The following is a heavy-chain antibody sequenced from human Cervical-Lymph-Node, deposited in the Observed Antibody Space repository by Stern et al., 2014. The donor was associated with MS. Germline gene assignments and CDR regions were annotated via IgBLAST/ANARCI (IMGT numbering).Heavy chain of an antibody. Sequence: VQLEESGGAVVQPGRSLRLSCAASGFTFSSYGMHWVRQAPGKGLGLGTVISYDGNHKYYAASVKGRFTISRDNSKNTLHLQMNSVTPDDTAIYYCARDYEDTSMLFDHWGQGTLVTVSS. J-gene: IGHJ4*02. CDR3: ARDYEDTSMLFDH. V-gene: IGHV3-30*03. D-gene: IGHD2-8*01. CDR2: ISYDGNHK. CDR1: GFTFSSYG.